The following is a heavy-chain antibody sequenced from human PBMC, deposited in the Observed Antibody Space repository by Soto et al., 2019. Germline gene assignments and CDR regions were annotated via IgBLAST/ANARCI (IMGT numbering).Heavy chain of an antibody. CDR1: GFTFSDHY. CDR3: TRGLLGGAPSYTFHGMDV. D-gene: IGHD1-26*01. V-gene: IGHV3-72*01. Sequence: EVQLVESGGGLVQPGGSLRLSCAASGFTFSDHYMDWARQAPGKGLEWVARSRNRVNSHTTEYAASVKGRFTISRDESKSSLYLQMNSLKIEDTAVYYCTRGLLGGAPSYTFHGMDVWGQGTTVTGSS. J-gene: IGHJ6*01. CDR2: SRNRVNSHTT.